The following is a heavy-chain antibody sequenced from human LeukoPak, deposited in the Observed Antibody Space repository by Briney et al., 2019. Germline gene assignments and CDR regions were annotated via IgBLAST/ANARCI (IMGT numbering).Heavy chain of an antibody. J-gene: IGHJ5*02. V-gene: IGHV4-4*09. D-gene: IGHD1-26*01. CDR2: IYTNGST. CDR3: ARWDSNWFDP. CDR1: GGSISSYY. Sequence: SETLSLTCTVSGGSISSYYWSWIRQPPGKGLEWIGYIYTNGSTNYNPSLKSRVTISVDTSKNQFSLKLSSVTAVDTAVYYCARWDSNWFDPWGQGTLVTVSS.